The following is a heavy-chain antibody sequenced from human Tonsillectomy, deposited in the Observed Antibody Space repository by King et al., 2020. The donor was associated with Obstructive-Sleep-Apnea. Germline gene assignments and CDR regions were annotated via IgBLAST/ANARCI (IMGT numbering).Heavy chain of an antibody. CDR3: ARDPLDYYGSGSYFDY. Sequence: DVQLVESGGGLVKPGGSLRLSCAASGFTFSSYSMNWVRQAPGKGLEWVSSISSSSSYIYYADSVKGRFTISRDNAKNSLYLQMNSLRAEDTAVYYCARDPLDYYGSGSYFDYWGKGTLVTVSS. V-gene: IGHV3-21*01. CDR1: GFTFSSYS. J-gene: IGHJ4*02. D-gene: IGHD3-10*01. CDR2: ISSSSSYI.